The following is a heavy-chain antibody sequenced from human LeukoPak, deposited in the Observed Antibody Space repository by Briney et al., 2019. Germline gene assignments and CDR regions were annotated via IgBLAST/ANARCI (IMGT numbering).Heavy chain of an antibody. CDR3: ARDITIFGVEQYYYYYYGMDV. CDR2: IKQDGSEK. D-gene: IGHD3-3*01. Sequence: GGSLRLSCAASGFTFSSYWMSWVRQAPGTGQEWVANIKQDGSEKYYVDSVKGRFTISRDNAKNSLYLQMNSLRAEDTAVYYCARDITIFGVEQYYYYYYGMDVWGQGTTVTVSS. J-gene: IGHJ6*02. V-gene: IGHV3-7*03. CDR1: GFTFSSYW.